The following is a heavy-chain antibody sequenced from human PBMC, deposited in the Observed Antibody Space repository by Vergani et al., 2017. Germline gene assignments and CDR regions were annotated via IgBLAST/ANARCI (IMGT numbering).Heavy chain of an antibody. CDR3: ARDDGSAWYFY. CDR1: GFTFSSYD. D-gene: IGHD6-19*01. V-gene: IGHV3-23*01. CDR2: ISCSGGST. Sequence: EVQLLESGGDWVQPGGSLRLSCAASGFTFSSYDMSWVRQAPGKGLEWVSAISCSGGSTYYADSVKGRFTISRDNSKNTLYLQMNSLRAEDTAVYYCARDDGSAWYFYWGQGTLVTVSS. J-gene: IGHJ4*02.